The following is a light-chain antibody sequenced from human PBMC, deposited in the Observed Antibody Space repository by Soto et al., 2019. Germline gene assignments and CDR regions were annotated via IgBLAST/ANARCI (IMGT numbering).Light chain of an antibody. V-gene: IGLV2-14*01. Sequence: QSALTQPASVSGSPGQSITISCTGTSSDVGGYNYASWYQQHPGKAPKLMIYEVSNRPSGVSNRFSGSKSGNTASLTISGLQAEDEAAYYCSSYTRNSTLVFGGGTKVTVL. CDR1: SSDVGGYNY. J-gene: IGLJ2*01. CDR3: SSYTRNSTLV. CDR2: EVS.